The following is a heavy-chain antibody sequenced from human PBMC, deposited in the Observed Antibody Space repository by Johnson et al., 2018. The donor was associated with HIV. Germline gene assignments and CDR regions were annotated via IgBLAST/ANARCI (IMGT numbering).Heavy chain of an antibody. D-gene: IGHD1-20*01. CDR1: GFTFSSYD. J-gene: IGHJ3*02. CDR3: ASSITGAHRGAFDI. CDR2: IGPAADT. V-gene: IGHV3-13*01. Sequence: VQLVETGGGLIQPGGSLRLSCAASGFTFSSYDIHWVRQATGKGLESVSPIGPAADTYYPGSVKGRFTVSRENAKNSLYLQMNSLRAGDTAVYYCASSITGAHRGAFDIGGQGTMVTVSS.